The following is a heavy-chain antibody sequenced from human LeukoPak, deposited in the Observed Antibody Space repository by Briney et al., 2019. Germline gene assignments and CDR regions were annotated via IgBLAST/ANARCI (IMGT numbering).Heavy chain of an antibody. CDR2: ISSSGSTI. D-gene: IGHD5-18*01. CDR3: ARFPYSTRDAFDI. V-gene: IGHV3-48*03. Sequence: GGSLRLSCAASGFTFSSYEMNWVRQAPGEGLEWVSYISSSGSTIYYADSVKGRFTISRDNAKNSLYLQMNSLRAEDTAVYYCARFPYSTRDAFDIWGQGTMVTVSS. J-gene: IGHJ3*02. CDR1: GFTFSSYE.